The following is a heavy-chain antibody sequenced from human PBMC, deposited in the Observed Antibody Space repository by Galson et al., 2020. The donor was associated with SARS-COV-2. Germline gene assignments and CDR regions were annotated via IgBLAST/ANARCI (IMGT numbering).Heavy chain of an antibody. V-gene: IGHV4-30-4*01. CDR3: ASSPRGFKFDS. CDR2: INYRGIT. CDR1: GGSITSGDYY. Sequence: SEPLSLTCSVSGGSITSGDYYWSWIRQPPGKGLEWMGYINYRGITYYNPSLQSLQSRVTISLDTSKNQFSLDLSSVTAADTAIYYCASSPRGFKFDSWGQGTRVTVSS. J-gene: IGHJ4*02.